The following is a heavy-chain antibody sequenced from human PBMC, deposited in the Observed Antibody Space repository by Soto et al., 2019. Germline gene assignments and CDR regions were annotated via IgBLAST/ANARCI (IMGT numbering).Heavy chain of an antibody. J-gene: IGHJ4*02. V-gene: IGHV1-46*01. Sequence: ASVKVSCKASGYTFTNYYMHWVRQAPGQGLEWMGIIYPSGGSTRNAQKFQGRVTMTRDTSTSTVYMELSSLRSEDTTVYYCARDFSGPMDYWGRGTLVTVS. CDR3: ARDFSGPMDY. D-gene: IGHD3-10*01. CDR1: GYTFTNYY. CDR2: IYPSGGST.